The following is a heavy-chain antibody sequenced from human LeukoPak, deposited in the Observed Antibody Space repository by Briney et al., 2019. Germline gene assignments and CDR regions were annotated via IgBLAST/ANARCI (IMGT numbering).Heavy chain of an antibody. CDR1: GGSISRDGHY. D-gene: IGHD2-8*01. Sequence: SETLSLTCTVSGGSISRDGHYWSWIRQYPGKGLESIGSVSSSGTTTYNPSLKSRVTISLDTSQNQFSLNLRSLTAADTAVYYCAREMVRDAFDLWRQGTMLTVSS. V-gene: IGHV4-31*03. CDR3: AREMVRDAFDL. J-gene: IGHJ3*01. CDR2: VSSSGTT.